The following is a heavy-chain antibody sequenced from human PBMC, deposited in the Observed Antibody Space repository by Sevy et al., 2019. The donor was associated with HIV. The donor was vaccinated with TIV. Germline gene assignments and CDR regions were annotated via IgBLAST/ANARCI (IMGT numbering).Heavy chain of an antibody. CDR1: GFTFSTYT. D-gene: IGHD2-15*01. V-gene: IGHV3-23*01. CDR3: AKGDRTFYGMDV. J-gene: IGHJ6*02. Sequence: RGSLRLSCAASGFTFSTYTMNWVRQAPGKGLEWVSAISGSGGSTYYADSVEGRFTISRDKSKNTVFLQMNSLRAEDTAIYYCAKGDRTFYGMDVWGQGTTVTVSS. CDR2: ISGSGGST.